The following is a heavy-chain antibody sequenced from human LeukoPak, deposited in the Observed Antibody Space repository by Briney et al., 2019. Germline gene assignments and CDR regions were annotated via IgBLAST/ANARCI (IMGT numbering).Heavy chain of an antibody. CDR1: GFTFSTYG. V-gene: IGHV3-9*01. J-gene: IGHJ4*02. D-gene: IGHD6-19*01. Sequence: GGSLRLSCAASGFTFSTYGVHWVRQAPGKGLEWVSGISWNSGSIGYADSVKGRFTISRDNAKNSLYLQMNSLRAEDTALYYCAKGGAVAATAYFDYWGQGTLVTVSS. CDR3: AKGGAVAATAYFDY. CDR2: ISWNSGSI.